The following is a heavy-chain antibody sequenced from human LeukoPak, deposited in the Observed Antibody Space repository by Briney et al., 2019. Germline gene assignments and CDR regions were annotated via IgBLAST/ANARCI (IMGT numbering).Heavy chain of an antibody. V-gene: IGHV3-23*01. CDR1: GFTFSSYA. Sequence: PGGSLRLSCAASGFTFSSYAMSWVRQAPGKGLEWVSAISGSGGSTYYADSVKGRFTISRDNSKNTLYLQMNSLRAEDTAVYYCARDLVYAPQWLDLSNPDYWGQGTLVTVSS. D-gene: IGHD6-19*01. CDR2: ISGSGGST. CDR3: ARDLVYAPQWLDLSNPDY. J-gene: IGHJ4*02.